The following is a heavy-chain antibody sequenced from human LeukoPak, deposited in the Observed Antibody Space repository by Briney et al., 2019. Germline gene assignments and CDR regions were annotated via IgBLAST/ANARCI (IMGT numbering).Heavy chain of an antibody. J-gene: IGHJ5*02. D-gene: IGHD2-21*02. V-gene: IGHV4-59*01. CDR3: ARYSRSDCGSDCYSRWFDP. Sequence: SETLSLTCTVSGGSISGYYWSWIRQPPGKGLEWIGYIFYSGSTSYNPSLKSRVTISVDTSKNQFSLRLSSITAADTAVYYCARYSRSDCGSDCYSRWFDPWGQGTLVTVSS. CDR1: GGSISGYY. CDR2: IFYSGST.